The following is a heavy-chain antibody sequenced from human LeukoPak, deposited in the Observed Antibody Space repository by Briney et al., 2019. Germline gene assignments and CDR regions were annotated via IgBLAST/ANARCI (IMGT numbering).Heavy chain of an antibody. CDR2: IYYNGDT. D-gene: IGHD5-24*01. Sequence: SETLSLTCTVSGGSISSSRYYWGWIRQPPGKGLEWIGTIYYNGDTYYNPSLKSRVTISVDTSKNQFSLKLNSVTAADMAAYYCASPREMATIYDAFDVWGQGTMVTVSS. CDR1: GGSISSSRYY. V-gene: IGHV4-39*01. J-gene: IGHJ3*01. CDR3: ASPREMATIYDAFDV.